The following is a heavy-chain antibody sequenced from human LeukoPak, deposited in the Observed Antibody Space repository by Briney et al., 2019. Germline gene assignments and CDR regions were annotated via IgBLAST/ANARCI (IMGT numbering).Heavy chain of an antibody. D-gene: IGHD3-10*01. CDR1: GGSISSSSYY. Sequence: SSETLSLTCTVSGGSISSSSYYWGWIRQPPGKGLEWIGSIYYSGSTYYNPSLKSRVTISVDTSKNQFSLKLSSVTAADTAVYYCARPYYYGSGSYADWGQGTLVTVSS. CDR2: IYYSGST. V-gene: IGHV4-39*01. J-gene: IGHJ4*02. CDR3: ARPYYYGSGSYAD.